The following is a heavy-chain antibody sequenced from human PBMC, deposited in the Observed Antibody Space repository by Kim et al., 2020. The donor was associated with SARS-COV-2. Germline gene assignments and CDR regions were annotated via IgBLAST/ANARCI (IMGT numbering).Heavy chain of an antibody. CDR2: INHSGST. CDR1: GGSFSGYY. Sequence: SETLSLTCAVYGGSFSGYYWSWIRQPPGKGLEWIGEINHSGSTNYNPSLKSRVTISVDTSKNQFSLKLSSVTAADTAVYYCARETAAAAGTEAFDIWGQGTMVTVSS. V-gene: IGHV4-34*01. D-gene: IGHD6-13*01. J-gene: IGHJ3*02. CDR3: ARETAAAAGTEAFDI.